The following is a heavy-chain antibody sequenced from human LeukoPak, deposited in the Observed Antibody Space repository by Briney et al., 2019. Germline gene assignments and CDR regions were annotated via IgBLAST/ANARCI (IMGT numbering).Heavy chain of an antibody. CDR3: ATLEYDLYCSSTSCSWFDP. D-gene: IGHD2-2*01. CDR2: IYPGNSDT. CDR1: GYSFTSYW. Sequence: GESLQISCKGSGYSFTSYWIGWVRQMPGKGLEWMGIIYPGNSDTRYSPSFQGQVTISADKSISTAYLQWSSLKASDTAMYYCATLEYDLYCSSTSCSWFDPWGQGTLVTVSS. V-gene: IGHV5-51*01. J-gene: IGHJ5*02.